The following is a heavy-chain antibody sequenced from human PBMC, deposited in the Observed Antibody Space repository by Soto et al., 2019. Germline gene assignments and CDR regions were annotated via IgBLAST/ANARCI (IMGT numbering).Heavy chain of an antibody. V-gene: IGHV1-18*04. D-gene: IGHD2-15*01. CDR2: ISAYNGNT. CDR1: GYTFTSYG. J-gene: IGHJ6*02. CDR3: ARLGYCSGGSCYWVYYYGMDV. Sequence: ASVKVSGKASGYTFTSYGISWVRQAPGQGLEWMGWISAYNGNTNYAQKLQGRVTMTTDTSTSTAYMELRSLRSDDTAVYYCARLGYCSGGSCYWVYYYGMDVWGQGTTVTVSS.